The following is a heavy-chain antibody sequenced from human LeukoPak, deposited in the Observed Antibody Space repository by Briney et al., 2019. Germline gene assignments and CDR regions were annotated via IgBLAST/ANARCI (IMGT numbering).Heavy chain of an antibody. CDR3: ARSYYYDSSGYMDLDY. CDR2: ISSSGSTV. Sequence: PGGSLRLSCAASGFTFSDYYMSWIRQAPGKGLEWVSYISSSGSTVYYADSVKGRFTISRDNAKNSLYLQMNSLRAEDTAVYYCARSYYYDSSGYMDLDYWGQGTLVTVSS. V-gene: IGHV3-11*01. CDR1: GFTFSDYY. J-gene: IGHJ4*02. D-gene: IGHD3-22*01.